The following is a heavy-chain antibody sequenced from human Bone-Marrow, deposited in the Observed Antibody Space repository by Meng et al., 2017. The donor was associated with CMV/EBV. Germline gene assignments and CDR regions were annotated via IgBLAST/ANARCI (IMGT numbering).Heavy chain of an antibody. CDR2: IYSGGSST. V-gene: IGHV3-23*03. CDR1: GFTFSSYA. Sequence: GGSLRLSCAASGFTFSSYAMSWVRQAPGKGLECVSVIYSGGSSTYYADSVKGRFTNTRENSKNTLYLQMNSLRAEDTAVYYGTRELGGFDYWGQGTLVTVSS. J-gene: IGHJ4*02. D-gene: IGHD3-16*01. CDR3: TRELGGFDY.